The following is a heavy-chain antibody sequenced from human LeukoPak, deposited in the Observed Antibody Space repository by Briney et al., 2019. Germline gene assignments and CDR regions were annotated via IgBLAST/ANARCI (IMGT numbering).Heavy chain of an antibody. Sequence: PSETLSLTCTVSGGSISSYYWSWIRQPPGKGLEWIGYIYYSGSTNYNPSLKSRVTISVDTSKNQFSLKLSSVTAADTAVYYCATYHPSKNGNYFDYWGQGTLVTVSS. V-gene: IGHV4-59*01. CDR1: GGSISSYY. CDR3: ATYHPSKNGNYFDY. D-gene: IGHD1-1*01. J-gene: IGHJ4*02. CDR2: IYYSGST.